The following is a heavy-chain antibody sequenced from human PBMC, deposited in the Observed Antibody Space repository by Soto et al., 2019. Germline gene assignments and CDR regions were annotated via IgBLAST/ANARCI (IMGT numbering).Heavy chain of an antibody. CDR1: GFTFSSYS. Sequence: EVQLVESGGGLVKPGGSLRLSCAASGFTFSSYSMNWVRQAPGKGLEWVSSISSSSSYIYYADSVKGRFTISRDNAKNSLYLQMNSLRAEDTAVYFCARVWVSGIVATIDYYYYGMYVWGQGTTVTVSS. CDR3: ARVWVSGIVATIDYYYYGMYV. D-gene: IGHD5-12*01. CDR2: ISSSSSYI. J-gene: IGHJ6*02. V-gene: IGHV3-21*01.